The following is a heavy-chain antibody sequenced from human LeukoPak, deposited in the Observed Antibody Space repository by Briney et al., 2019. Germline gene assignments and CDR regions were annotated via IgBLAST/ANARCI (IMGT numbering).Heavy chain of an antibody. CDR2: ISSSISYI. V-gene: IGHV3-21*01. J-gene: IGHJ4*02. Sequence: GGSLTLSCAVSGCTFSSYSMNWVRQAPGTGLEWVSSISSSISYIYYADSVKGRLTISRDNAKNSLYLQMNSLRAEDTAVYYCARVGGSAVPSYYFDYWGQGTLVTVSS. D-gene: IGHD1-26*01. CDR3: ARVGGSAVPSYYFDY. CDR1: GCTFSSYS.